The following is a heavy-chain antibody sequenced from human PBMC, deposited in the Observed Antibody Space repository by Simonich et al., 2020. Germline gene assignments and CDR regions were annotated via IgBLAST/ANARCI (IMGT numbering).Heavy chain of an antibody. CDR1: GYTFPRSD. V-gene: IGHV1-8*03. CDR2: MNPNRGNT. Sequence: QVQLVQSGAEVKKPGASVKVSCKASGYTFPRSDLNWVRQATGQGLEWMGWMNPNRGNTGDAQKFQGSVTITRNTSISTAYMELSSLGSEDTAVYYCARGRGGMSRGYVDYWGQGTLVTVSS. CDR3: ARGRGGMSRGYVDY. D-gene: IGHD2-15*01. J-gene: IGHJ4*02.